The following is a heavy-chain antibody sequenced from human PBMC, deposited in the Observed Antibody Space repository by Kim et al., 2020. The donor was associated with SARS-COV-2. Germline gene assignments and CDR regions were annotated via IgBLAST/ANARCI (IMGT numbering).Heavy chain of an antibody. CDR3: ARGRSIFGVVTAPFDP. CDR2: IYYSGST. Sequence: ETLSLTCTVSGGSISSYYWSWIRQPPGKGLEWIGYIYYSGSTNYNPSLKSRVTISVDTSKNQFSLKLSSVTAADTAVYYCARGRSIFGVVTAPFDPWGQGTLVTVSS. J-gene: IGHJ5*02. V-gene: IGHV4-59*13. D-gene: IGHD3-3*01. CDR1: GGSISSYY.